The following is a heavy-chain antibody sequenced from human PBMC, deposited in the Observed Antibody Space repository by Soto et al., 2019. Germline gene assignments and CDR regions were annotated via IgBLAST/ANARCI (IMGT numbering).Heavy chain of an antibody. CDR1: CGSNNSYL. CDR2: VYSSGTT. J-gene: IGHJ4*02. V-gene: IGHV4-4*07. D-gene: IGHD2-21*01. CDR3: ARDIASYAYGEGY. Sequence: SATLSLTCTVSCGSNNSYLRSWIRQPAGRGLEWIGRVYSSGTTEYNPYLNSRATMSVETSKNQFSLKLSSVTAADTAVYYCARDIASYAYGEGYWGQG.